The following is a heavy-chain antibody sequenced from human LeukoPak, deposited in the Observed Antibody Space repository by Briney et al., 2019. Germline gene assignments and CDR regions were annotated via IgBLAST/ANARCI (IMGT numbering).Heavy chain of an antibody. CDR3: ARGAAVAVTFDS. V-gene: IGHV3-53*01. J-gene: IGHJ4*02. D-gene: IGHD6-19*01. CDR2: IYTGGNT. CDR1: GFTVSSNY. Sequence: GGSLRLSCAASGFTVSSNYMTWVRQAPGKGLEWVSIIYTGGNTYYADSVKGRFTISRDNSKNTVYLQKNSLRAEDTAVYYCARGAAVAVTFDSWGQGTLVTVSS.